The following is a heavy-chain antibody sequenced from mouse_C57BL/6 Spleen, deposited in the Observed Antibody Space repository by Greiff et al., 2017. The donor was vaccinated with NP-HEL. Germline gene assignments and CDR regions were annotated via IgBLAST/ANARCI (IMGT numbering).Heavy chain of an antibody. CDR1: GYAFSSSW. V-gene: IGHV1-82*01. CDR3: AREEGDYGGYFDV. J-gene: IGHJ1*03. CDR2: IYPGDGDT. Sequence: VKLMESGPELVKPGASVKISCKASGYAFSSSWMNWVKQRPGKGLEWIGRIYPGDGDTNYNGKFKGKATLTADKSSSTAYMQLSSLTSEDSAVYFCAREEGDYGGYFDVWGTGTTVTVSS. D-gene: IGHD2-4*01.